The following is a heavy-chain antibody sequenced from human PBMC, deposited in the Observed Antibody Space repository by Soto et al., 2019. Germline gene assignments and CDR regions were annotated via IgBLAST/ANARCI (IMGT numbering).Heavy chain of an antibody. V-gene: IGHV4-30-4*01. J-gene: IGHJ4*02. Sequence: TLSLTCSVSGGTINSGDYFWSWIRQPPGKGLEWIGSIFYTGSTYYSPSLKSRASMSMDTSKNLFPLRLRSLTAADTAVYFCARVKATLYRHYYFDYWGQGTPVTVSS. D-gene: IGHD5-12*01. CDR2: IFYTGST. CDR1: GGTINSGDYF. CDR3: ARVKATLYRHYYFDY.